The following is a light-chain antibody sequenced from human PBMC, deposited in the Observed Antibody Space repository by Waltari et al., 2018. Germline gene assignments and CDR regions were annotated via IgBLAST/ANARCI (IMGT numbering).Light chain of an antibody. V-gene: IGLV2-23*01. Sequence: QSALTQPASVSGSPGQSITLSCTGTSSDVGRYNLVSWYHQHPGKAPKLMIYEGSKRPSGVSDRFSGSKSGNTASLTISGLQAEDEADYYCWSYAGSSTWVFGGGTKLTVL. J-gene: IGLJ3*02. CDR1: SSDVGRYNL. CDR3: WSYAGSSTWV. CDR2: EGS.